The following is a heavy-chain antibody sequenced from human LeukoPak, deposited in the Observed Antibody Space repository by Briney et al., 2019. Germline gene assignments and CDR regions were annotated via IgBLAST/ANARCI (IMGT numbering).Heavy chain of an antibody. J-gene: IGHJ4*02. CDR1: GYSISSGYY. V-gene: IGHV4-38-2*02. CDR2: IYRSGST. Sequence: SETLSLTCTVSGYSISSGYYWGWIRQPPGKGLEWIGSIYRSGSTYYNPSLKSRVTISVDTSKNQFSLKLSSVTAADTAVYYCARDGYYYGSGSYYNPPPYFDYWGQGTLVTVSS. CDR3: ARDGYYYGSGSYYNPPPYFDY. D-gene: IGHD3-10*01.